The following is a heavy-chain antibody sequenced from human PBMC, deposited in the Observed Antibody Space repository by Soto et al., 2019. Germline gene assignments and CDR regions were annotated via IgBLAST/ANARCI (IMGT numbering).Heavy chain of an antibody. CDR2: ISYDGNNK. V-gene: IGHV3-30-3*01. J-gene: IGHJ6*02. Sequence: QVQLVESGGGVVQPGRSLRLSCAASGFTFSSYVMHWVRQAPGKGLARVAVISYDGNNKYYADSVKGRFTISRDNSKNTLYLQMNSLRAEDTAVYYCARAGCDGGRCYTLVGLRYGMDVWGQGTTVTVSS. D-gene: IGHD2-15*01. CDR3: ARAGCDGGRCYTLVGLRYGMDV. CDR1: GFTFSSYV.